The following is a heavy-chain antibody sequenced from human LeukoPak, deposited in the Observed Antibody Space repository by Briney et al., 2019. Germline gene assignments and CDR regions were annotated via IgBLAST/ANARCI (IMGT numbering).Heavy chain of an antibody. Sequence: GGSLRLSCAASGFTFSSYSMNWVRQAPGKGLEWVSSISSSSSYIYYADSVKGRFTISRDNAKNSLYLQMNSLRAEDTAVYYCARLGGYSGYGNWFDPWGQGPWSPSPQ. CDR1: GFTFSSYS. V-gene: IGHV3-21*01. J-gene: IGHJ5*02. D-gene: IGHD5-12*01. CDR2: ISSSSSYI. CDR3: ARLGGYSGYGNWFDP.